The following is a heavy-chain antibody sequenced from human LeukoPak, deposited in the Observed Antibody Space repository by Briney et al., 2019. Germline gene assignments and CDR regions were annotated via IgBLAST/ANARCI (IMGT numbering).Heavy chain of an antibody. CDR3: ARDAYDDASES. D-gene: IGHD3-3*01. CDR1: GFTFSGYW. V-gene: IGHV3-7*01. CDR2: LRPDGSDK. J-gene: IGHJ5*02. Sequence: GGSLRLSCAASGFTFSGYWMTWVRQAPGKGLEWVANLRPDGSDKYYADSVEGRFTISRGNAKNSLYLQMNGLRADDTAIYYCARDAYDDASESWGQGTLVTVSS.